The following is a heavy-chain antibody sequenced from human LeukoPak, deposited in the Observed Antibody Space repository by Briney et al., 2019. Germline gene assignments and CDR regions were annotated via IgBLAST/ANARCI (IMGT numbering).Heavy chain of an antibody. D-gene: IGHD4-17*01. V-gene: IGHV3-21*01. Sequence: GGSLRLSCAASGFTFSSYSMNWVRQAPGKGLEWVSSISSSSSSYIYYADSVKGRFTISRDNAKNSLYLQMNSLRAEDTAVYYCARDLLPTVTTGTFDYWGQGTLVTVSS. J-gene: IGHJ4*02. CDR2: ISSSSSSYI. CDR3: ARDLLPTVTTGTFDY. CDR1: GFTFSSYS.